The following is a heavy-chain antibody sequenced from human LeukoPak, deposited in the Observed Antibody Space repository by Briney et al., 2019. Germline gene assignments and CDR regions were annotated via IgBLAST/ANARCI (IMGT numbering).Heavy chain of an antibody. V-gene: IGHV1-69*05. CDR2: IIPIFGTA. Sequence: GSSVKVSCKASGGTFSSYAISWVRQAPGQGLEWMGGIIPIFGTANYAQKFQGRVTITTDESTSTACMELSSLRSEDTAVYYCARGGYCSGGSCYAVYWGQGTLVTVSS. CDR1: GGTFSSYA. D-gene: IGHD2-15*01. J-gene: IGHJ4*02. CDR3: ARGGYCSGGSCYAVY.